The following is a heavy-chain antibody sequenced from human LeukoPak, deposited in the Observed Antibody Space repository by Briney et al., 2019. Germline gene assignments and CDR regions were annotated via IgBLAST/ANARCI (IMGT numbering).Heavy chain of an antibody. CDR3: ASGITMIVVVIDHGAFDI. CDR1: GGSFSGYY. J-gene: IGHJ3*02. CDR2: INHSGST. D-gene: IGHD3-22*01. V-gene: IGHV4-34*01. Sequence: KPSETLSLTCAVYGGSFSGYYWNWIRQPPGEGLEWIGEINHSGSTNYNPSLKSRVTISVDTSKNQFSLKLSSVTAADTAVYYCASGITMIVVVIDHGAFDIWGQGTMVTVSS.